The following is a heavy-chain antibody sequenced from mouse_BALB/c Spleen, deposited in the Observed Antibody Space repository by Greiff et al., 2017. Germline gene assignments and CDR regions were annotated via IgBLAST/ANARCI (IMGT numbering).Heavy chain of an antibody. CDR3: ARTGSSYPFDY. D-gene: IGHD1-1*01. CDR1: GYTFTDYA. Sequence: VKLMESGAELVRPGVSVKISCKGSGYTFTDYAMHWVKQSHAKSLEWIGVISTYYGDASYNQKFKGKATMTVDKSSSTAYMELARLTSEDSAIYDSARTGSSYPFDYWGQGTTLTVSS. CDR2: ISTYYGDA. V-gene: IGHV1S137*01. J-gene: IGHJ2*01.